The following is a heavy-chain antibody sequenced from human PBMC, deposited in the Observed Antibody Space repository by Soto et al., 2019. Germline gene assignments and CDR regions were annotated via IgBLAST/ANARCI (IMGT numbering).Heavy chain of an antibody. CDR3: ARDNNDFWSLYPLAFDY. Sequence: SETLSLTCSVSGGSLSKYYWRWIRQPAGKGLEWIGRISTSGHVVSKVSLRSRLTMSVDMSNNHFSLKLTSVTAADTAVYYCARDNNDFWSLYPLAFDYWGQGALVTVSS. V-gene: IGHV4-4*07. J-gene: IGHJ4*02. CDR2: ISTSGHV. CDR1: GGSLSKYY. D-gene: IGHD3-3*01.